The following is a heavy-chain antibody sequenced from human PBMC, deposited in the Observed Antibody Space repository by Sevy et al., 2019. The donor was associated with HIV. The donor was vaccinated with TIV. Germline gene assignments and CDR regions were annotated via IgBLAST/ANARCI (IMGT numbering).Heavy chain of an antibody. CDR2: ISAYNGNT. Sequence: ASVKVSCKASGYTFTSYGISWVRQAPGQGLEWMGWISAYNGNTNYAQKLQGRVTMTTDTSTSTAYMELRSLRSDDTAVYYCARESRDFWSGYYWHSTPRLDYWGQGTLVTVSS. CDR1: GYTFTSYG. J-gene: IGHJ4*02. D-gene: IGHD3-3*01. CDR3: ARESRDFWSGYYWHSTPRLDY. V-gene: IGHV1-18*01.